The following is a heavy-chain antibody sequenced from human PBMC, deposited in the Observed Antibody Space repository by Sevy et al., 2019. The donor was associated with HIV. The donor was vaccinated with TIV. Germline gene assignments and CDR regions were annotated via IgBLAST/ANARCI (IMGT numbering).Heavy chain of an antibody. CDR3: ATTKDYYESSGDPFDY. Sequence: ASVKVSCKLSGYTLTQLSMHWVRQAPGKGLEWLGSFDPEDDETIYAQKFQGRVTMNEDTSTDTAYIELSRLRSEDTAVYYCATTKDYYESSGDPFDYWGQGTLVTVSS. CDR2: FDPEDDET. CDR1: GYTLTQLS. V-gene: IGHV1-24*01. J-gene: IGHJ4*02. D-gene: IGHD3-22*01.